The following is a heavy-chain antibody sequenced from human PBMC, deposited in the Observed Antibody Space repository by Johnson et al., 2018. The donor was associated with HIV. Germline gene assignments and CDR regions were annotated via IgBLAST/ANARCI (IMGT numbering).Heavy chain of an antibody. J-gene: IGHJ3*02. Sequence: QVQLVESGGGVVQPGGSLRLSCAASGFTFSSYAMHWVRQAPGKGLEWVAVISYDGSNKYYADSVKGRFTISRDNSKNTLYLQMNSLRSEDTAVYYCARDPSGSYAVVSPDARFDIWGQGTMVTVSS. CDR2: ISYDGSNK. CDR1: GFTFSSYA. D-gene: IGHD1-26*01. V-gene: IGHV3-30-3*01. CDR3: ARDPSGSYAVVSPDARFDI.